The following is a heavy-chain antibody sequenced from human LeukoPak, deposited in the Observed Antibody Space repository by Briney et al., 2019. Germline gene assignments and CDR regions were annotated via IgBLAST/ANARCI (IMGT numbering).Heavy chain of an antibody. CDR3: ARNKAADNAFDI. CDR1: GFTFSSYS. V-gene: IGHV3-21*01. D-gene: IGHD6-13*01. CDR2: ISRSSSYI. J-gene: IGHJ3*02. Sequence: GSLRLSCAASGFTFSSYSMNWVRQAPGKGLEWVSSISRSSSYIYYADSVKGRFTISRDNAKNSLYLQMNSLRAEDTAVYHCARNKAADNAFDIWGQGTMVTVS.